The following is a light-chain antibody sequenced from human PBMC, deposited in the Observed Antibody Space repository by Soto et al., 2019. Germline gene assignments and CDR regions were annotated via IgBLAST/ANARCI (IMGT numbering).Light chain of an antibody. CDR3: TLYTSSSTLDV. V-gene: IGLV2-14*01. CDR1: SSDVGGYSY. CDR2: EVS. J-gene: IGLJ1*01. Sequence: QSVLAQPASVSGTPGQLITISCTGTSSDVGGYSYVSWCQQHPGKAPKLMIYEVSNRPLGVSNRFSGCKSGNTASLTISGLQAEDEADYYCTLYTSSSTLDVFGTGTKVTAL.